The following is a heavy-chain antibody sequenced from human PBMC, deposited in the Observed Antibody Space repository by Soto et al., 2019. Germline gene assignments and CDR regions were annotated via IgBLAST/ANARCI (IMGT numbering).Heavy chain of an antibody. CDR1: GYPFFTYD. CDR3: ARHHGPTTSENWFDP. CDR2: ISPYSGDT. J-gene: IGHJ5*02. V-gene: IGHV1-18*01. Sequence: GPSVKVSCKASGYPFFTYDISWGRQAPGQGLEWMGWISPYSGDTKYAQKFQCRVTMTTDTSTTTAYLELRSLRSDDTAVYYCARHHGPTTSENWFDPWGQGTLVTVSS. D-gene: IGHD5-12*01.